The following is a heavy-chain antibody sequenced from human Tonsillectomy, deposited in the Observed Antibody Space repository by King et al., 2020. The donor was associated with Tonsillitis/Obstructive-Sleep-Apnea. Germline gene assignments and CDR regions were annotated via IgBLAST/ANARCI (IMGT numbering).Heavy chain of an antibody. CDR2: INTNTGNP. CDR3: ARDRDGIEA. Sequence: QLVQSGSELKKPGASVKVFCKATGYSFTTYAMNWVRQAPGQGLEWMGWINTNTGNPTYAQGFTGRLVFSLDTSVTTAYLQISSLKPEDTAVYYCARDRDGIEAWGQGTLVTVSS. CDR1: GYSFTTYA. V-gene: IGHV7-4-1*02. J-gene: IGHJ5*02. D-gene: IGHD1-14*01.